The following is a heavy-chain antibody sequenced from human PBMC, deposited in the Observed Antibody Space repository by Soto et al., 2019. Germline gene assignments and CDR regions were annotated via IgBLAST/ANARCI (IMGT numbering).Heavy chain of an antibody. CDR3: ARGEQYSGRIFDY. Sequence: SQTLSLTCAITGYSVSSNSAGLSWVRQSPSRGLEWLGRTYYRSKWYYEYAVSVRGRITINPDTSKNQYSLQLNSVTPEDTAVYFCARGEQYSGRIFDYWGQGTLVTVSS. J-gene: IGHJ4*01. V-gene: IGHV6-1*01. D-gene: IGHD1-26*01. CDR1: GYSVSSNSAG. CDR2: TYYRSKWYY.